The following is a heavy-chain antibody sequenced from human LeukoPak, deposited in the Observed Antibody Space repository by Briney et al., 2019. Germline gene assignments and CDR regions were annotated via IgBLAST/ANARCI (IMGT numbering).Heavy chain of an antibody. CDR3: VRDPDALDY. Sequence: GGSLRLSCAASGFSFRSYTVSWVRQAPGKGLEWVSSIGVGGDTYYADSVKGRFTISRDNSKNTLYLQLNSLRDEDTAVYYCVRDPDALDYWGQGTLVTVSS. CDR2: IGVGGDT. V-gene: IGHV3-23*01. J-gene: IGHJ4*02. CDR1: GFSFRSYT.